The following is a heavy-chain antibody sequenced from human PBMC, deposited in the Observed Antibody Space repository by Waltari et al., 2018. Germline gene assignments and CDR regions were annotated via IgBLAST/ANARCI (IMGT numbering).Heavy chain of an antibody. CDR1: GFSVSEFE. CDR3: SRSLRY. V-gene: IGHV3-48*03. CDR2: ISSSAYTI. Sequence: EVQLVESGGGLVQPGGSLRLSCAASGFSVSEFEMNWVRRAPGKGLEWLSYISSSAYTIYYADSVKGRFTISRDNSKNSLFLQMDSLRVEDTALYYCSRSLRYWGQGTLVTVSS. J-gene: IGHJ4*01.